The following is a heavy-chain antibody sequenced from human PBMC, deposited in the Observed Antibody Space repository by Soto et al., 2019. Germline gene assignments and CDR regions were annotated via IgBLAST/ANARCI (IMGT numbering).Heavy chain of an antibody. CDR2: IYYSGST. CDR3: AREGKGYSSGASCYAMDV. Sequence: SETLSLTCTVSGGSISSSSYYWGWIRQPPGKGLEWIGSIYYSGSTYYNPSLKSRVTISVDTSKNQFSLKLSSVTAADTAVYYCAREGKGYSSGASCYAMDVWG. D-gene: IGHD2-15*01. J-gene: IGHJ6*02. CDR1: GGSISSSSYY. V-gene: IGHV4-39*02.